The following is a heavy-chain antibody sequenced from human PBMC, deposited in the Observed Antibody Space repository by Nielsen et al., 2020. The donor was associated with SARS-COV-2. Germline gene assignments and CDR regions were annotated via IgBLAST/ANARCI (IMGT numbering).Heavy chain of an antibody. CDR2: ISGSGGST. J-gene: IGHJ3*02. Sequence: GESLKISCAASGFTFSSYAMSWVRQAPGKGLEWVSAISGSGGSTYYADSVKGRFTISRDNAKNSLYLQMNSLRAEDTAVYYCARGVGVSAFDIWGQGTMVTVSS. V-gene: IGHV3-23*01. D-gene: IGHD2-15*01. CDR3: ARGVGVSAFDI. CDR1: GFTFSSYA.